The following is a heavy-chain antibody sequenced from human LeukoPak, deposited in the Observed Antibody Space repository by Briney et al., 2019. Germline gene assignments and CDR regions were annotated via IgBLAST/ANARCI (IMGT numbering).Heavy chain of an antibody. CDR3: ATYTRSFDI. CDR2: IKEDGSER. J-gene: IGHJ3*02. Sequence: GGSLRLSCAASGFTFSGYGMHWVRQAPGEGLEWVASIKEDGSERYYVDSVRGRFTISRDNAKNSLFLQMNSLRAEDTAVYYCATYTRSFDIWGQGTMVTVSS. D-gene: IGHD2-2*02. CDR1: GFTFSGYG. V-gene: IGHV3-7*02.